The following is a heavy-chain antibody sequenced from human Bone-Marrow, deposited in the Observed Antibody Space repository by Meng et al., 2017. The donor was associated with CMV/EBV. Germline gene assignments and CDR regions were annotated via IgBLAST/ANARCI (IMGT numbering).Heavy chain of an antibody. CDR2: ISGSGGST. Sequence: GESLKIACAASGFTFSSYAMSWVRQAPGKGLEWVSAISGSGGSTYYADSVKGRFTISRDNSKNTLYLQMNSLRAEDTAVYYCAKVWGGRKGDYWGQATLDTVSS. CDR3: AKVWGGRKGDY. D-gene: IGHD3-16*01. V-gene: IGHV3-23*01. J-gene: IGHJ4*02. CDR1: GFTFSSYA.